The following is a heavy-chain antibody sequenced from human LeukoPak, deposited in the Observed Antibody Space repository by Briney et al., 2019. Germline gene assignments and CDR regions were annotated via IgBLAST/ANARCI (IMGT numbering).Heavy chain of an antibody. V-gene: IGHV3-74*01. J-gene: IGHJ3*02. CDR1: GFTFSSYW. CDR3: ARDLTTYYDFWSGPIGGAFDI. Sequence: GGSLRPSCAASGFTFSSYWMHWVRQAPGKGLVWVSRINSDGSSTSYADSVKGRFTISRDNAKNTLYLQMNSLRAEDTAVYYCARDLTTYYDFWSGPIGGAFDIWGQGTMVTVSS. CDR2: INSDGSST. D-gene: IGHD3-3*01.